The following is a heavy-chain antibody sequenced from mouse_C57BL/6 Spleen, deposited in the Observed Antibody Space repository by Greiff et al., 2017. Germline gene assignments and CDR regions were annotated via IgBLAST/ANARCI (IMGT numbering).Heavy chain of an antibody. V-gene: IGHV1-69*01. CDR3: ARRGIYYGPAYYYAMDY. J-gene: IGHJ4*01. Sequence: QVQLQQPGAELVMPGASVKLSCKASGYTFTSYWMHWVKQRPGQGLEWIGEIDPSDSYTNYNQKFKGKSTLTVDKSSSTAYMQLSSLTSEDSAVYYCARRGIYYGPAYYYAMDYWGQGTSVTVSS. CDR2: IDPSDSYT. D-gene: IGHD1-1*01. CDR1: GYTFTSYW.